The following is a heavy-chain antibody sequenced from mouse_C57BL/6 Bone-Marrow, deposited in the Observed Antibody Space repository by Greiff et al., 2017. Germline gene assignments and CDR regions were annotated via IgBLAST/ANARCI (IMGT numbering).Heavy chain of an antibody. CDR2: ISYDGSN. V-gene: IGHV3-6*01. CDR1: GYSITSGYY. CDR3: ARGFLGGGYFDY. J-gene: IGHJ2*01. D-gene: IGHD4-1*01. Sequence: EVQLQESGPGLVKPSQSLSLTCSVTGYSITSGYYWNWLRQFPGNKLEWMGYISYDGSNNYKPSLKNRISITRDTSKNQFFLKLNSVTTEDTATYYCARGFLGGGYFDYWGQGTTLTVSS.